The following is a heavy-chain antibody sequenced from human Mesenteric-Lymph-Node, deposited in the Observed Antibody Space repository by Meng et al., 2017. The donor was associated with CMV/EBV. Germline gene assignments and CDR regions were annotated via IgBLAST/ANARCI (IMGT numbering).Heavy chain of an antibody. CDR1: GFTLSSYA. J-gene: IGHJ4*02. V-gene: IGHV3-23*01. CDR3: SSGWRLEH. Sequence: GGSLRLSCAASGFTLSSYAMTWVRQAPGKGLEWVSSISSSGGSTYYGDSVKGRFTISRDNAKNSVYLQMNSLRVEDTAVYYCSSGWRLEHWGQGTLVTVSS. CDR2: ISSSGGST. D-gene: IGHD6-19*01.